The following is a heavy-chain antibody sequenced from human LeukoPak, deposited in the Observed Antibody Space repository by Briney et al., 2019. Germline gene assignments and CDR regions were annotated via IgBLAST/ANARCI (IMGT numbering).Heavy chain of an antibody. D-gene: IGHD2-15*01. V-gene: IGHV1-69*13. Sequence: GASVKVSCKASGGIXSRYAISWVRQAPGQGLEWMGGIIPIFGTANYAQKFQGRVTITADESTSTAYMELSSLRSEDTAVYFCARDRVVGLGLDNAFDIWGQGTVVTVSS. CDR1: GGIXSRYA. CDR2: IIPIFGTA. J-gene: IGHJ3*02. CDR3: ARDRVVGLGLDNAFDI.